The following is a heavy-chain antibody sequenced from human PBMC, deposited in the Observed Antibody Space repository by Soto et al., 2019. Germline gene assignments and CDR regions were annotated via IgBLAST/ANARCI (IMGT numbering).Heavy chain of an antibody. Sequence: QLQLQESGPGLVKPSETLSLTCTVSGGSISSSSYYWGWIRQPPGKGLEWIGSIYYSGSTYYNPSLKIRITIYVDTSKNQFSLKLSSVTAADTAVYYCARTRAVWFDPWGQGTLVTVSS. J-gene: IGHJ5*02. CDR2: IYYSGST. CDR1: GGSISSSSYY. CDR3: ARTRAVWFDP. D-gene: IGHD6-19*01. V-gene: IGHV4-39*01.